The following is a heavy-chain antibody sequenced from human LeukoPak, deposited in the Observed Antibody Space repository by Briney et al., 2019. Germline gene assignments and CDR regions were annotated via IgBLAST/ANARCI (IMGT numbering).Heavy chain of an antibody. D-gene: IGHD1-26*01. Sequence: GGSLRLSCSCIEFNFLTYAMSGVRQAPGKGLKWVSAISGSGGHTCYADYVKGRFTISRDNCKDRLYLQLHSLRAEDTAVYYCAKGLAYFVTSGNKRHFGHWGQGTLVTVSS. CDR3: AKGLAYFVTSGNKRHFGH. J-gene: IGHJ4*02. CDR1: EFNFLTYA. CDR2: ISGSGGHT. V-gene: IGHV3-23*01.